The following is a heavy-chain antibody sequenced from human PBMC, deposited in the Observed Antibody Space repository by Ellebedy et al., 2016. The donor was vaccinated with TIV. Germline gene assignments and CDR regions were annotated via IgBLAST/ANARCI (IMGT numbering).Heavy chain of an antibody. V-gene: IGHV3-21*01. CDR3: ARVPDYGDPPLGDY. J-gene: IGHJ4*02. Sequence: GESLKISCAASGFTFSNFSMNWVRQAPGKGLEWVSSISSSSSYIYYADSVKGRFTISRDNAKNSLYLQMNSLRAEDTAVYYCARVPDYGDPPLGDYWGQGTLVTVSS. CDR2: ISSSSSYI. D-gene: IGHD4-17*01. CDR1: GFTFSNFS.